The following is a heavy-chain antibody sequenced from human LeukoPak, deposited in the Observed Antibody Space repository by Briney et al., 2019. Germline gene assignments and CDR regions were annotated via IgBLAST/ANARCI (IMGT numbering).Heavy chain of an antibody. J-gene: IGHJ4*02. Sequence: GRSLRLSCAASGFAFSDYWMTWVRQAPGKGLEWVAHINQDGGKEHYMDSVKARFTISRDNAKNSLSLQMNSLRAEDTAVYYCVRDGGVSGYDLLDYWGQGTLVTVSS. CDR2: INQDGGKE. CDR3: VRDGGVSGYDLLDY. CDR1: GFAFSDYW. D-gene: IGHD5-12*01. V-gene: IGHV3-7*01.